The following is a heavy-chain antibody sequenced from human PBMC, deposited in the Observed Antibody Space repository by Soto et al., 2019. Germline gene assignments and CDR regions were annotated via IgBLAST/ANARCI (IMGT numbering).Heavy chain of an antibody. CDR3: AKGYSSSWLHYYYGMDV. CDR1: GFTFSSYG. CDR2: ISYDGSNK. Sequence: QVQLVESGGGVVQPGRSLRLSCAASGFTFSSYGMHWVRQPPGKGLEWVAVISYDGSNKYYADSVKGRFTISRDNSKNTLYLQMNSLRAEDTAVYYCAKGYSSSWLHYYYGMDVWGQGTTVTVSS. V-gene: IGHV3-30*18. J-gene: IGHJ6*02. D-gene: IGHD6-13*01.